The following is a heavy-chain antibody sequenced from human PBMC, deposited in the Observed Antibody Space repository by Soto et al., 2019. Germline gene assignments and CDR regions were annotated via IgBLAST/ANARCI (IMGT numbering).Heavy chain of an antibody. D-gene: IGHD3-10*01. V-gene: IGHV4-59*01. CDR3: ATGRYYYGSEY. Sequence: QVQLQESGPGLVRPSETLSLTCTVSRGSISSYYWSWIRQPPVKGLEWLGYIYYTGATNYKPSLNSGVTITLDTSKNQFSLHLSSVTAADTAVYYFATGRYYYGSEYWGQGTLVTVSS. CDR1: RGSISSYY. J-gene: IGHJ4*02. CDR2: IYYTGAT.